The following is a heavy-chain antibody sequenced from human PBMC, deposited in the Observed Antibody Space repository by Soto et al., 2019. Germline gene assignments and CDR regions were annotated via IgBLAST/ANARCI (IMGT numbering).Heavy chain of an antibody. CDR1: GLNLQKRS. CDR3: AADTGDIEVVPATP. J-gene: IGHJ4*02. V-gene: IGHV3-21*04. D-gene: IGHD2-15*01. CDR2: SSGASTYI. Sequence: GVSLRLSRAASGLNLQKRSIISLRQPPVWGPDWFASSSGASTYIRSADSVKGRFTISRDNARNSLSLQMMSLRADDTAMYYCAADTGDIEVVPATPWGQGTLVTVSS.